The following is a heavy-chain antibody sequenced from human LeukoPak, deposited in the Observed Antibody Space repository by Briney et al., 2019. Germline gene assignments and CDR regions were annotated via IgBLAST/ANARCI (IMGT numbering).Heavy chain of an antibody. Sequence: GGSLRLSCAASGFTFSKYWMSWVRQAPGKGLEWVANINQDGSDKYYVDSVKGRFTISRDNAKNSLYLQMNSLRAEDTAIYYCLREETIVVIREPPPRGQGTLVTVSS. V-gene: IGHV3-7*01. J-gene: IGHJ4*02. CDR3: LREETIVVIREPPP. CDR1: GFTFSKYW. CDR2: INQDGSDK. D-gene: IGHD3-22*01.